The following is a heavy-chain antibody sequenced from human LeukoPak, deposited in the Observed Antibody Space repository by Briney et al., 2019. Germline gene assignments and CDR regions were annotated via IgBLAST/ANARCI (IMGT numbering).Heavy chain of an antibody. Sequence: GGSLRLCCVASGFTFTNYGMSWVRQAPGKGLEWVSTINDNGLNTHYADSVKGRFTISRDDSKNTLHLQMNSLRADDTALYYCTKGDGGWYPIDYWGQGVLVIVSS. D-gene: IGHD6-19*01. V-gene: IGHV3-23*01. CDR1: GFTFTNYG. J-gene: IGHJ4*02. CDR2: INDNGLNT. CDR3: TKGDGGWYPIDY.